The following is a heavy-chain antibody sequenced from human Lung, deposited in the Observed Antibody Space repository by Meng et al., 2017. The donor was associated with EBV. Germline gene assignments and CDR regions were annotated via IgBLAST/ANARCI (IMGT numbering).Heavy chain of an antibody. J-gene: IGHJ2*01. V-gene: IGHV6-1*01. CDR1: GDSVSSSSAA. CDR2: TYYRSKWYN. CDR3: ARGATSVFDL. Sequence: HVHLQQSGPGPVQPSQTLSLTCVSSGDSVSSSSAAWTWIRQSPARGLEWLGRTYYRSKWYNDYAVFVKSRITINPDTSKNQFSLQLNSVTPEDTAVYYCARGATSVFDLWGRGTLVTVSS.